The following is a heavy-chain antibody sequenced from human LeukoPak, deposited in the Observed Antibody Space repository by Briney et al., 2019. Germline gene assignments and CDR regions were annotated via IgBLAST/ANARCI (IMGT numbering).Heavy chain of an antibody. V-gene: IGHV4-38-2*02. CDR1: GYSISSGYY. Sequence: PSETLSLTCSVSGYSISSGYYWGWIRQPPGKGLESIGSIHHSGSTYYNPSLQSRVTISVDTSKNHFSMQLSSVTAADTAIYYCARVSPQWELDAFDIWGQGTMVTVSS. CDR2: IHHSGST. D-gene: IGHD1-26*01. J-gene: IGHJ3*02. CDR3: ARVSPQWELDAFDI.